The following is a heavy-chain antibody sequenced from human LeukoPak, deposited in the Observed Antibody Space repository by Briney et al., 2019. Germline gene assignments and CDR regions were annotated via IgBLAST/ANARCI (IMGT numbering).Heavy chain of an antibody. CDR1: GFTFSSYA. CDR2: ISGSGGST. Sequence: LPGGSLRLSCAASGFTFSSYAMSWVRQAPGKGLEWVSAISGSGGSTYYADSVKGRFTISRDNSKDTLYLQMNSLRAEDTAVYYCAKDLDVDTAMVFDYWGQGTLVTVSS. J-gene: IGHJ4*02. D-gene: IGHD5-18*01. V-gene: IGHV3-23*01. CDR3: AKDLDVDTAMVFDY.